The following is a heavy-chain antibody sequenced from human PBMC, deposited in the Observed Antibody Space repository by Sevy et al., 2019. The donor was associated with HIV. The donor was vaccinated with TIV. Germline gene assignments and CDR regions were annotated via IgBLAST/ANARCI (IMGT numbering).Heavy chain of an antibody. V-gene: IGHV1-69*13. Sequence: ASVKVSCKTSGGIFRSNAISWVRQAPGQGLEWMGGIIAVFGTTNYAQKFQGRVTVTADESRGTAYMELSSLRSEDTAVYYCARGKYYYISGSFDYWGQGTPVTVSS. CDR3: ARGKYYYISGSFDY. J-gene: IGHJ4*02. D-gene: IGHD3-10*01. CDR2: IIAVFGTT. CDR1: GGIFRSNA.